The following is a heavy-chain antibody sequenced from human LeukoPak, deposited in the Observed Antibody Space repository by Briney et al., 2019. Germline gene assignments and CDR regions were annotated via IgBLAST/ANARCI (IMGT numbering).Heavy chain of an antibody. V-gene: IGHV1-18*01. J-gene: IGHJ6*03. CDR2: ISAYNGNT. Sequence: ASVKVSCKASGYTFTSYGISWVRQAPGQGLEWMGWISAYNGNTNYAQKLQGRVTMTTDTSTSTAYMELRSLRSDDTAVYYCAREYSSGLTYYYYYYMDVWGKGTTVTVSS. D-gene: IGHD6-19*01. CDR3: AREYSSGLTYYYYYYMDV. CDR1: GYTFTSYG.